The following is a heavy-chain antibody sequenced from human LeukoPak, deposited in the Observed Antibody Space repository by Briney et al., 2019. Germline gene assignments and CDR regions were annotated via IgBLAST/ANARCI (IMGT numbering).Heavy chain of an antibody. V-gene: IGHV7-4-1*02. CDR2: INTNTGNP. CDR1: GYTFTSYA. D-gene: IGHD3-22*01. Sequence: ASVKVSCKASGYTFTSYAMNWVRQAPGQGLEWMGWINTNTGNPTYAQGFTGRFDFSLDTSVSTAYLQISSLKAEDTAVYYCARDRGDYYDSSGHAGAYWGQGILVTVSS. J-gene: IGHJ4*02. CDR3: ARDRGDYYDSSGHAGAY.